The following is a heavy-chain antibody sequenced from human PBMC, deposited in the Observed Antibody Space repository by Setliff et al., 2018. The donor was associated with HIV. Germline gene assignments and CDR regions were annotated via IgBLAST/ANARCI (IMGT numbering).Heavy chain of an antibody. Sequence: SETLSLTCTVSSGSISSHYWTWIRQPPGKGLEWVGYISYTGKTNYNPSLKSRVNISLDTSKKQFSLKLTSLTAADTAVYYCARDYYDDTYYSPGIYYLYYMDVWGKGTTVTVSS. J-gene: IGHJ6*03. D-gene: IGHD3-10*01. V-gene: IGHV4-59*11. CDR2: ISYTGKT. CDR3: ARDYYDDTYYSPGIYYLYYMDV. CDR1: SGSISSHY.